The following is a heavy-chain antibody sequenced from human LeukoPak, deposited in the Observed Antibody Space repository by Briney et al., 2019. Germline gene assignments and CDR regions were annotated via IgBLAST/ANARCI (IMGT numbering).Heavy chain of an antibody. V-gene: IGHV3-23*01. CDR3: AKDKKQLWSLFDY. Sequence: GGSLRLSCAASGFTFSSYAMSWVRQAPGKGLEWVSAISGSGGSTYYADSVKGRFTISRDNSKNTLYLQVNSLRAEDTAVYYCAKDKKQLWSLFDYWGQGTLVTVSS. CDR1: GFTFSSYA. J-gene: IGHJ4*02. CDR2: ISGSGGST. D-gene: IGHD5-18*01.